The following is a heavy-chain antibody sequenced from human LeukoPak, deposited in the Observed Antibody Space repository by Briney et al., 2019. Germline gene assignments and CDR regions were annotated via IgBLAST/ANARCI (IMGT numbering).Heavy chain of an antibody. J-gene: IGHJ3*02. D-gene: IGHD3-22*01. CDR1: GFPFSADS. CDR2: ISSSSSYI. Sequence: PGGSLRLSCVASGFPFSADSMNWVRQAPGKGLEWVSSISSSSSYIYYADSVKGRFTISRDNAKNSLYLQMNRLRAEDTAVYYCARDYTMIVLVNDAFDIWGQGTMVTVSS. CDR3: ARDYTMIVLVNDAFDI. V-gene: IGHV3-21*01.